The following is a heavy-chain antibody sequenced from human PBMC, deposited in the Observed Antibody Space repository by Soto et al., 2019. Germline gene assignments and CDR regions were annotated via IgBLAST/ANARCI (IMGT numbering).Heavy chain of an antibody. Sequence: ASVKVYCRASGYTFTGYYVHWVRQAPGQVLEWMGWINPNSGDTYLAQRFQGRVTMNRDTSIGTAYMELRGLTSDDTAEYYCAKGGTIVAAGTRVYLYYGMDVWGQGTTVTVSS. D-gene: IGHD1-26*01. CDR1: GYTFTGYY. J-gene: IGHJ6*02. V-gene: IGHV1-2*02. CDR2: INPNSGDT. CDR3: AKGGTIVAAGTRVYLYYGMDV.